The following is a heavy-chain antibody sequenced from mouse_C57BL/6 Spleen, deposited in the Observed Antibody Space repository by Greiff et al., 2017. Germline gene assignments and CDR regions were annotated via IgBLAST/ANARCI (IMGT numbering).Heavy chain of an antibody. V-gene: IGHV1-61*01. CDR1: GYTFTSYW. J-gene: IGHJ4*01. CDR3: ARYYSNHAMDY. Sequence: QVQLQQPGAELVRPGSSVKLSCKASGYTFTSYWMDWVKQRPGQGLEWIGNIYPSDSETHYNQKFKDKATLTVDKSSSTAYMQLSSLTSEDSAVYYCARYYSNHAMDYWGQGTSVTVSS. CDR2: IYPSDSET. D-gene: IGHD2-5*01.